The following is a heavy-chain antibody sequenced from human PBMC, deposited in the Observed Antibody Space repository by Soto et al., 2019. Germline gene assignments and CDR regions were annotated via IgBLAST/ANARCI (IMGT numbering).Heavy chain of an antibody. Sequence: EVQLVESGGGFVQPGGSLRLSCAASGFTFSSYWMHWVRQAPGKGLVWVSRSNSDGSSTSYADSVKGRFTISRDNAKNTLYLQMNSLRAEDTAVYYCARSGGDYGDYYYYMDVWGKGTTVTVSS. D-gene: IGHD4-17*01. V-gene: IGHV3-74*01. CDR1: GFTFSSYW. J-gene: IGHJ6*03. CDR3: ARSGGDYGDYYYYMDV. CDR2: SNSDGSST.